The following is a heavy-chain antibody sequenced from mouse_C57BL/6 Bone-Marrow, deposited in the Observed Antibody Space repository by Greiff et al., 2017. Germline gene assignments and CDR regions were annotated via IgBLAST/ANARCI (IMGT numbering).Heavy chain of an antibody. CDR2: IDPENGDT. J-gene: IGHJ3*01. CDR3: TMGIYYYGSREAY. Sequence: EVKLMESGAELVRPGASVKLSCTASGFNIKDDYMHWVKQRPEQGLEWIGWIDPENGDTEYASKFQGKATITADTSSNTAYLQLSSLTSEDTAVYYCTMGIYYYGSREAYWGQGTLVTVSA. D-gene: IGHD1-1*01. CDR1: GFNIKDDY. V-gene: IGHV14-4*01.